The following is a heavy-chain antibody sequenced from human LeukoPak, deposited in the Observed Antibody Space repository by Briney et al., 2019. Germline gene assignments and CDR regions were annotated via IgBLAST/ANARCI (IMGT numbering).Heavy chain of an antibody. D-gene: IGHD3-10*01. V-gene: IGHV3-23*01. CDR3: AKDRLTGGYTWEIFDY. CDR1: GFTFSSYA. Sequence: GGSLRLSCAASGFTFSSYAMSWVRQAPGKGLEWVSAISGSGGSTYYADSVKGRFTISRDNSKNTLYLQMNSLRAEDTAVYYCAKDRLTGGYTWEIFDYWGQGTLVTVSS. CDR2: ISGSGGST. J-gene: IGHJ4*02.